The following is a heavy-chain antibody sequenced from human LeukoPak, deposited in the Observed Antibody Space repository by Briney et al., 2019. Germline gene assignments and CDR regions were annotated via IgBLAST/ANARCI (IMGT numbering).Heavy chain of an antibody. CDR1: GFTFNNYA. Sequence: GGSLRLSCSASGFTFNNYAMSWVRQAPGKGLEWVSTISGSDDNTYYADSVKGRFTISRDISKNTLYLQMNSLRADDTAVYYCANDYDHWHQGTLVTASS. CDR2: ISGSDDNT. V-gene: IGHV3-23*01. J-gene: IGHJ4*02. CDR3: ANDYDH.